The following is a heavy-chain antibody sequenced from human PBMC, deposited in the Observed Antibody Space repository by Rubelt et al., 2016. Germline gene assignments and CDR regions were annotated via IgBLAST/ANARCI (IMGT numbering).Heavy chain of an antibody. CDR1: GGSISSGGYY. Sequence: QVQLQESGPGLVKPSQTLSLTCTVSGGSISSGGYYWSWIRQHPGEGLEWIGYIYYSGSTSYNPSLSVGFRFSLDTSKSHFSLKLSSVTAADTAVDYCARVRMSIAAAGIRRPYFDYWGQGTLVTVSS. CDR3: ARVRMSIAAAGIRRPYFDY. D-gene: IGHD6-13*01. J-gene: IGHJ4*02. V-gene: IGHV4-31*03. CDR2: IYYSGST.